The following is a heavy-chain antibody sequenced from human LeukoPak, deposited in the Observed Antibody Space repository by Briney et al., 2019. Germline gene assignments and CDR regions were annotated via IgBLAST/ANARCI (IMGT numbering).Heavy chain of an antibody. J-gene: IGHJ5*02. CDR3: TRHRATDYSNYTNWFDP. CDR1: GYTFTSYD. V-gene: IGHV1-8*03. CDR2: MNPNSGNT. Sequence: ASVKVSCKASGYTFTSYDINWVRQATGQGLEWMGWMNPNSGNTGYAQKFQGRVTITRNTSISTAYMELSSLRSEDTAVYYCTRHRATDYSNYTNWFDPWGQGTLVTVSS. D-gene: IGHD4-11*01.